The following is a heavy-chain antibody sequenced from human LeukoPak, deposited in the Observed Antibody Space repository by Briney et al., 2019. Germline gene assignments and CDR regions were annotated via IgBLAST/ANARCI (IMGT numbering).Heavy chain of an antibody. V-gene: IGHV1-69*04. Sequence: SVKVSCKASGGTFSSYAISWVRQAPGQGLEWMGRIIPIFGIANYAQKFQGRVTITADKSTSTAHMELSSLRSEDTAVYYCAREGVWGNSYFDYWGQGTLVTVSS. CDR1: GGTFSSYA. D-gene: IGHD4-23*01. CDR2: IIPIFGIA. CDR3: AREGVWGNSYFDY. J-gene: IGHJ4*02.